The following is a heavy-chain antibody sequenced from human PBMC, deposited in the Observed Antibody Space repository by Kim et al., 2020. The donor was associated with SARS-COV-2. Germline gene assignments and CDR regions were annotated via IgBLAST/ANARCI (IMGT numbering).Heavy chain of an antibody. CDR2: ISYDGSNK. J-gene: IGHJ5*02. Sequence: GGSLRLSCAASGFTFSSYGMHWVRQAPGKGLEWVAVISYDGSNKYYADSVKGRFTISRDNSKNTLYLQMNSLRAEDTAVYYCAKELVRGVIIVFNWFDPSGQGTLVTVSS. CDR1: GFTFSSYG. CDR3: AKELVRGVIIVFNWFDP. V-gene: IGHV3-30*18. D-gene: IGHD3-10*01.